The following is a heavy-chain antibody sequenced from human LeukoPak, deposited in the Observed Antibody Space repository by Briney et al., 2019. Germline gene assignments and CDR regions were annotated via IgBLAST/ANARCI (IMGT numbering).Heavy chain of an antibody. CDR3: ARGKGAAAGDLYDY. CDR1: GGSISSYY. Sequence: PSETLSLTCTVSGGSISSYYWSWIRQPPGKGLEWIGYIYYSGSTNYNPSLKSRVTISVDTSKSQFSLKLSSVTAADTAVYYCARGKGAAAGDLYDYWGQGTLVTVSS. J-gene: IGHJ4*02. V-gene: IGHV4-59*01. D-gene: IGHD6-13*01. CDR2: IYYSGST.